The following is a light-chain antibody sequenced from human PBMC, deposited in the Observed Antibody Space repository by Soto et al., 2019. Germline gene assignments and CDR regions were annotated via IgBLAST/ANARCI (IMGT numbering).Light chain of an antibody. J-gene: IGKJ2*01. V-gene: IGKV4-1*01. Sequence: DIVMTQSPDSLSVSLGERATINCKSSQSVLYSSNNKNYLAWYQQKPGQPPKLLIYWASTREFGVPDRFSGSGSGTDFTLTISSLQAEDVAVYYCQQDYSTPMVTFGQGTKLEIK. CDR2: WAS. CDR3: QQDYSTPMVT. CDR1: QSVLYSSNNKNY.